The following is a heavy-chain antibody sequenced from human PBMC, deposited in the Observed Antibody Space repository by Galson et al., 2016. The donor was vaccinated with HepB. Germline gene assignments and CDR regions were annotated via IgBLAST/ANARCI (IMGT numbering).Heavy chain of an antibody. Sequence: TLSLTCPVSGGSISSGAYYWSWIRQPAGRGLEWIGRVYSSGSTNYNPSLKTRVTISINTSKNQFSLRLSFVTAADTAVYYCARVSVLTSMETKSDAFDIWGQGTMVTVSS. V-gene: IGHV4-61*02. CDR3: ARVSVLTSMETKSDAFDI. J-gene: IGHJ3*02. D-gene: IGHD2/OR15-2a*01. CDR2: VYSSGST. CDR1: GGSISSGAYY.